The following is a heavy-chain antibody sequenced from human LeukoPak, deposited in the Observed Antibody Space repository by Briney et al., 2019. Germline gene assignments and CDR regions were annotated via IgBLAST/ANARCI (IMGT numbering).Heavy chain of an antibody. D-gene: IGHD6-19*01. CDR2: ISSNGGST. Sequence: GGSLRLSCAASGFTFSSYAMHWVRQAPGKGLEYVSAISSNGGSTYYANSVKGRFTISRDNSKNTLYLQMGSLRAEDMAVYYCALRSSSGWYFGDAFDIWGQGTMVTVSS. J-gene: IGHJ3*02. V-gene: IGHV3-64*01. CDR3: ALRSSSGWYFGDAFDI. CDR1: GFTFSSYA.